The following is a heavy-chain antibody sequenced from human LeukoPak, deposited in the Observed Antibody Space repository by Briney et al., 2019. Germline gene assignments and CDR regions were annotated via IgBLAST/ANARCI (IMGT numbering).Heavy chain of an antibody. J-gene: IGHJ4*02. CDR3: ARDGTSTDDY. CDR2: ISGNNDNP. V-gene: IGHV1-18*01. D-gene: IGHD2-2*01. CDR1: GYTFSNFG. Sequence: ASVKVSCKTSGYTFSNFGINWVRQAPGQGLEWMGWISGNNDNPNYGQKFQGRFTVTTDSSTSTAYMELKNLRFDDTAVYYCARDGTSTDDYWGQGTLVTVSS.